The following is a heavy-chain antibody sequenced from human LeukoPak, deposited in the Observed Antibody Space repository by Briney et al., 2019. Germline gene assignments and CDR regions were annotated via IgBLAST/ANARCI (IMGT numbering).Heavy chain of an antibody. CDR3: ASNTGTVFDY. Sequence: SETLSLTCTVSGDFITAYYGSGMRQPPGKALEWIGYVYYSGSTEYNPSLRSRVTISLEMSKQQFSLNLTSVTAADTAVYCCASNTGTVFDYWGQGALVTVSS. J-gene: IGHJ4*02. V-gene: IGHV4-59*01. CDR1: GDFITAYY. CDR2: VYYSGST. D-gene: IGHD7-27*01.